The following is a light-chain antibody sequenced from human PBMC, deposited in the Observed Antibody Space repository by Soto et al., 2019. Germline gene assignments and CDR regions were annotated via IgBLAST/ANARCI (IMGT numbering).Light chain of an antibody. CDR1: SSDIGAGYD. Sequence: QSVLTQPPSMSGAPGQRVTISCTGSSSDIGAGYDVHWYQQFPGTAPKLLIYSNINRPSGVPDRFSGSKSGTSASLAITGLHAEEEDDDYCQSYDSSLGGSKGVFGGGTKLTVL. J-gene: IGLJ3*02. V-gene: IGLV1-40*01. CDR3: QSYDSSLGGSKGV. CDR2: SNI.